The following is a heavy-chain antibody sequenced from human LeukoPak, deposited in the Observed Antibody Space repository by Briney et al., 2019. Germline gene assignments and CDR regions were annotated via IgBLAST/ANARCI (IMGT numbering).Heavy chain of an antibody. CDR1: GFTFHDYG. J-gene: IGHJ4*02. CDR2: INWNGDRT. D-gene: IGHD3-10*01. V-gene: IGHV3-20*04. CDR3: ARRDYYGSGSPDF. Sequence: GGSLRLSCAASGFTFHDYGMSWVRQSPGKGLEWVSGINWNGDRTGYAVSVKGRFTISRDNAKKSLYLQMNSLRAEDTALYYCARRDYYGSGSPDFWGQGTLVTVSS.